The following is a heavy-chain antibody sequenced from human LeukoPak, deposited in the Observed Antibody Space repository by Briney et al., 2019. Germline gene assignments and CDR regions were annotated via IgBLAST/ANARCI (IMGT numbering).Heavy chain of an antibody. V-gene: IGHV1-8*01. CDR1: GYSFTNYD. CDR3: ARIPVPAATCPEDY. J-gene: IGHJ4*02. CDR2: MTPNSGNT. Sequence: GASVKVSCKVSGYSFTNYDINWVRQAPGQGLEWMGWMTPNSGNTGYAQKFQGRVTMTRNTSISTAYMELSSLRSEDTAVYYCARIPVPAATCPEDYWGQGTLVTVSS. D-gene: IGHD2-2*01.